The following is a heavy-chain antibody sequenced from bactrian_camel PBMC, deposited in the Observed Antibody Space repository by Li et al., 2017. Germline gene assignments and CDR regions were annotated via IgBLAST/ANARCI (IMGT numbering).Heavy chain of an antibody. CDR2: IHFSGT. Sequence: DVQLVESGGGLVQPGGSLRLSCAASGFTFSNYAMSWVRQAPGKEREAVAEIHFSGTNYIDSVKGRFAISRDNGKNTVYLQMNSLRPDDTSVYYCHTGGGAYWGQGTQVTVS. J-gene: IGHJ4*01. D-gene: IGHD7*01. CDR1: GFTFSNYA. CDR3: HTGGGAY. V-gene: IGHV3S40*01.